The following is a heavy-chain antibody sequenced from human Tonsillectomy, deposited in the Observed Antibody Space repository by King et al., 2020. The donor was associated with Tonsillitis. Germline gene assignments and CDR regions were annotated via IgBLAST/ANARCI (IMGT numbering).Heavy chain of an antibody. D-gene: IGHD1-7*01. CDR2: FNPEDGER. CDR1: GFSFSELS. Sequence: QLVQSGAEVKNPGASVKVSCKVSGFSFSELSVHWVRQAPGAGLEWMGGFNPEDGERTYAQNFQGRVTMTEDTSTGTAYMELRNLRSQDTALYFCATGPLETTRLLDYWGQGTLVTVSS. V-gene: IGHV1-24*01. J-gene: IGHJ4*02. CDR3: ATGPLETTRLLDY.